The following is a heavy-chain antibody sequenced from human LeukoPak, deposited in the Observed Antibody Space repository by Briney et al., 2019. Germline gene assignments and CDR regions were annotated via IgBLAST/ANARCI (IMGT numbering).Heavy chain of an antibody. V-gene: IGHV4-4*02. CDR2: IYYTWST. J-gene: IGHJ4*02. CDR3: ARAANSEYFDY. D-gene: IGHD1-7*01. Sequence: EWIGEIYYTWSTKYNPSLKSRVTISLDKSKNQISLKLSSMTAADTALYYCARAANSEYFDYWGQGILVTVSS.